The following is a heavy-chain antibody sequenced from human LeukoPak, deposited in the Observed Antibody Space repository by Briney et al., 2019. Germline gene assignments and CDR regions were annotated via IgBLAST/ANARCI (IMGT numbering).Heavy chain of an antibody. CDR3: ARERITVVQGVRRDWFDP. D-gene: IGHD3-10*01. V-gene: IGHV3-23*01. J-gene: IGHJ5*02. CDR2: ISGSGGST. CDR1: GFTFSSYA. Sequence: GGSLRLSCAASGFTFSSYAMSWVRQAPGKGLEWVSAISGSGGSTYYADSVKGRFTISRDNSKNSLYLQMNSLRAEDTAVYYCARERITVVQGVRRDWFDPWGQGTLVTVSS.